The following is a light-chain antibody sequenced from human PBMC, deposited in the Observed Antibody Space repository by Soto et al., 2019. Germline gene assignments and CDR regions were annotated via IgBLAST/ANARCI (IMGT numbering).Light chain of an antibody. CDR3: NSYTNKNSYV. CDR1: SNDVGTYNY. J-gene: IGLJ1*01. Sequence: QSVLTQPASVSGSPGQSITISCTGTSNDVGTYNYVSWYQQHPGKAPQLMIYDVSDRPSGVSNRFSGSKSGNTASLTISGLQAEDEADYFCNSYTNKNSYVFGTGTKLTVL. CDR2: DVS. V-gene: IGLV2-14*01.